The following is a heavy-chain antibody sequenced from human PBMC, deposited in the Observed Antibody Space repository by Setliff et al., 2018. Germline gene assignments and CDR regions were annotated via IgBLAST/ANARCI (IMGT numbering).Heavy chain of an antibody. J-gene: IGHJ4*02. CDR2: IIPMFGTT. CDR1: GGTFSTYA. V-gene: IGHV1-69*13. CDR3: ARVREGGARLDY. D-gene: IGHD3-16*01. Sequence: ASVKVSCKASGGTFSTYAIDWVRQAPGQGLEWMGGIIPMFGTTNYARKFQGRVTITADESTITAYMELSSLRSEDTAVYYCARVREGGARLDYWGQGTLVTVSS.